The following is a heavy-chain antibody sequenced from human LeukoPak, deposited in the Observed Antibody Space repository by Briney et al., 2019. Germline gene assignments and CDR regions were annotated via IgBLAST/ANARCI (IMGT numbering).Heavy chain of an antibody. CDR3: ARRPYDSSWYRVYYFDY. J-gene: IGHJ4*02. CDR2: IYYSGST. CDR1: GGSISNYY. Sequence: SETLSLTCTVSGGSISNYYWSWIRQPPGKGLEWIGSIYYSGSTNYNPSLKSRVTISVDTSKNQFSLRLSSVTAADTAVYYCARRPYDSSWYRVYYFDYWGQGTLVTVSS. D-gene: IGHD6-13*01. V-gene: IGHV4-59*08.